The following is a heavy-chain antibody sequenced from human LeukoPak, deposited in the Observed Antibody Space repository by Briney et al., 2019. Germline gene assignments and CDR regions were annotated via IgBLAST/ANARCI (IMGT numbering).Heavy chain of an antibody. CDR3: ARDRDHAFDI. Sequence: ASVKVSCKASGYIFTTNGISWVRQAPGQGLERMGWISTDSGNTNYAQKFQGRVIMTTDTSTRTAYMELRSLRSDDTAVYYCARDRDHAFDIWGQGTRVTVFS. CDR2: ISTDSGNT. CDR1: GYIFTTNG. J-gene: IGHJ3*02. V-gene: IGHV1-18*01. D-gene: IGHD5-24*01.